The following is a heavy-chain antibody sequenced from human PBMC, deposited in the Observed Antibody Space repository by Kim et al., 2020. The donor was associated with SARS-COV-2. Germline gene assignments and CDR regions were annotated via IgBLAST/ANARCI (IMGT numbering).Heavy chain of an antibody. CDR3: AKDLGSSGWYDYFQH. D-gene: IGHD6-19*01. Sequence: GGSLRLSCAASGFTFSSYAMSWVRQAPGKGLEWVSAISGSGGSTYYADSVKGRFTISRDNSKNTLYLQMNSLRAEDTAVYYCAKDLGSSGWYDYFQHWGQGTLVTVSS. J-gene: IGHJ1*01. V-gene: IGHV3-23*01. CDR1: GFTFSSYA. CDR2: ISGSGGST.